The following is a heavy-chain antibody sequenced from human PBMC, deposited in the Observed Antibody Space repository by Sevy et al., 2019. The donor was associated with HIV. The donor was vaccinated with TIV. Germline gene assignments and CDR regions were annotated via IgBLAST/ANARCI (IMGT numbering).Heavy chain of an antibody. D-gene: IGHD6-19*01. V-gene: IGHV1-2*02. CDR2: INPNSGGT. CDR1: GYTFTGYY. J-gene: IGHJ4*02. Sequence: ASVKVSCKASGYTFTGYYMHWVRQAPGQGLEWMGWINPNSGGTNYAQKFQGRVTMTRDKSISTAYMRLSRLRSDDTAVYYCARPMDSSGWGGFDYWGQGTLVTVSS. CDR3: ARPMDSSGWGGFDY.